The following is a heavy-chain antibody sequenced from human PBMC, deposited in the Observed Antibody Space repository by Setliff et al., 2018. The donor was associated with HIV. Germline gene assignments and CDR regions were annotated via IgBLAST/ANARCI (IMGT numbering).Heavy chain of an antibody. CDR3: TTGPIRDTYYYFDMDV. CDR2: IKSKADGGTT. V-gene: IGHV3-15*01. J-gene: IGHJ6*02. D-gene: IGHD2-2*02. CDR1: GFTFRRAW. Sequence: PGGSLRLSCAASGFTFRRAWMSWVRQAPGRGLEWVGRIKSKADGGTTDFAAPVKGRFTISRDDSKNTLSLQMNSLKTEDTAVHYCTTGPIRDTYYYFDMDVWGQGTTVTVSS.